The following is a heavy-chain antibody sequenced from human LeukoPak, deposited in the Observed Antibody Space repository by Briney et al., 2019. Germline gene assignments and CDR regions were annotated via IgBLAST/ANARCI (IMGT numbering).Heavy chain of an antibody. V-gene: IGHV4-39*01. CDR1: GGSISSSSYY. CDR2: IYYSGST. D-gene: IGHD6-6*01. Sequence: SETLSLTCTVSGGSISSSSYYWGWIRQPPGKGLEWIGSIYYSGSTYYNPSLKSRVTISVDTSKNQLSLKLSSVTAADTAVYYCARPSGSEYVGGFDPWGQGTLVTVSS. J-gene: IGHJ5*02. CDR3: ARPSGSEYVGGFDP.